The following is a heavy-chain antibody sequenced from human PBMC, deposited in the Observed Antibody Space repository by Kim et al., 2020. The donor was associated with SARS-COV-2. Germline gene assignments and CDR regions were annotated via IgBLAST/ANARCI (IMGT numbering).Heavy chain of an antibody. Sequence: GGSLRLSCAASGFTFSSYAMNWVRQAPGKGLEWVSVIGGSGYHTYYADSVKGRFTISRDNSKNTLFLQMNSLRAEDMAIYYCAKDTGSRSFDYWGQGTL. J-gene: IGHJ4*02. CDR2: IGGSGYHT. V-gene: IGHV3-23*01. D-gene: IGHD2-15*01. CDR1: GFTFSSYA. CDR3: AKDTGSRSFDY.